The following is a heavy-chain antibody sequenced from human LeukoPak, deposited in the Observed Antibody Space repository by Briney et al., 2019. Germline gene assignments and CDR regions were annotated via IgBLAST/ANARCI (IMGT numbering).Heavy chain of an antibody. CDR3: ARSPVYCNNGVCLDY. CDR2: IYYSGST. D-gene: IGHD2-8*01. J-gene: IGHJ4*02. CDR1: GGSISSYY. V-gene: IGHV4-59*01. Sequence: PSETLSLTCTVSGGSISSYYWSWIRQPPGKGLEWIGYIYYSGSTNYNPSLKSRVTISVDTSKNQFSLKLSSVTAADTAVYYCARSPVYCNNGVCLDYWGQGTLVTVSS.